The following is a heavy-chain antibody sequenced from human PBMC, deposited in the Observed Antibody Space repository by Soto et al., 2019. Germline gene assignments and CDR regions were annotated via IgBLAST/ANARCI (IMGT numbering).Heavy chain of an antibody. CDR3: ARETGFGELTGWESYGMDV. CDR1: GYTFTSYG. D-gene: IGHD3-10*01. CDR2: ISAYNGNT. Sequence: QVQLVQSGAEVKKPGASVKVSCKASGYTFTSYGISWVRQAPGQGLEWMGWISAYNGNTNYAKKLQGRVTMTTDTSTSTAYMELRSLRSDDTAVYYCARETGFGELTGWESYGMDVWGQGTTVTVSS. J-gene: IGHJ6*02. V-gene: IGHV1-18*04.